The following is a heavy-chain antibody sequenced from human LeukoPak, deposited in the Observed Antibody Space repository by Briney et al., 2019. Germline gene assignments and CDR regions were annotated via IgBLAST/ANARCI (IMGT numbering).Heavy chain of an antibody. J-gene: IGHJ6*02. CDR2: ISSNGGST. CDR1: GFTFSSYA. Sequence: GGSLRLSCAASGFTFSSYAMHWVRQAPGKGLEYVSAISSNGGSTYYANSVKGRFTISRDNSKNTLYLQMGSLRAEDMAVYYCAGGPYCSGGSCYSSYYYFGMDVWGQGTTVTVSS. V-gene: IGHV3-64*01. D-gene: IGHD2-15*01. CDR3: AGGPYCSGGSCYSSYYYFGMDV.